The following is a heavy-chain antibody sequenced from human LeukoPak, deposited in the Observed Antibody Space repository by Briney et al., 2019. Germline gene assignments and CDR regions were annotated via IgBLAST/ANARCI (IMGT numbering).Heavy chain of an antibody. CDR3: ARDRNIRGVTGFDY. V-gene: IGHV4-39*07. Sequence: SETLSLTCTVSGGSISSSSYYWGWIRQPPGKGLEWIGSIYYSGSTYYNPSLKSRVTISVDTSKNQFSLKLSSVTAADTAVYYCARDRNIRGVTGFDYWGQGTLVTVSS. CDR1: GGSISSSSYY. D-gene: IGHD3-10*01. CDR2: IYYSGST. J-gene: IGHJ4*02.